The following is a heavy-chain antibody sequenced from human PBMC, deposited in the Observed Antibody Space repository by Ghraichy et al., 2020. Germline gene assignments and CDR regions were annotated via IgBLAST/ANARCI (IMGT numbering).Heavy chain of an antibody. J-gene: IGHJ4*02. CDR3: ARDPTGTGSYYFDY. D-gene: IGHD6-13*01. CDR2: INPSSGST. V-gene: IGHV1-46*01. CDR1: GYTFTSYY. Sequence: ASVKVSCKASGYTFTSYYMHWVRQAPGQGLEWMGVINPSSGSTTYAQKFQGRVTMSRDTSTSTDYMELSSLRSEDTAVYYCARDPTGTGSYYFDYWGQGTLLTASS.